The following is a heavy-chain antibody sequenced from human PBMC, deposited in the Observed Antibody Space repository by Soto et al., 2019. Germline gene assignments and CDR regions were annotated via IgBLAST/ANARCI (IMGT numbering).Heavy chain of an antibody. J-gene: IGHJ4*02. CDR1: GGSISSYY. CDR2: IYYSGST. D-gene: IGHD4-17*01. CDR3: ARGRRTAVTIDY. Sequence: ASETLSLTCTVSGGSISSYYWSWIRQPPGKGLEWIGYIYYSGSTNYNPSLKSRVTISVDTSKNQFSLKLNSVTAADTAVYYCARGRRTAVTIDYWGQGTLVTVSS. V-gene: IGHV4-59*12.